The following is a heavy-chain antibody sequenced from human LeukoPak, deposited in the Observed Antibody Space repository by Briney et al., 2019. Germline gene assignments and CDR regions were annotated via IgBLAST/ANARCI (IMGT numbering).Heavy chain of an antibody. D-gene: IGHD3-3*01. V-gene: IGHV1-69*05. J-gene: IGHJ4*02. Sequence: SVKVSCKASRGTFSSYAISWVRQAPGQGLEWMGGIIPIFGTANYAQKFQGRVTMTTDTSTSTAYMELRSLRSDDTAVYYCARSVGIFGVVLDYWGQGTLVTVSS. CDR2: IIPIFGTA. CDR3: ARSVGIFGVVLDY. CDR1: RGTFSSYA.